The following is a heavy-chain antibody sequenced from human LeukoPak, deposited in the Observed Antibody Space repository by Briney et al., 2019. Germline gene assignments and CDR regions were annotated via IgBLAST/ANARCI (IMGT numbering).Heavy chain of an antibody. Sequence: GGSLRLSCAASRFTVSSNYMSWVRQAPGKGLEWVSVIYSGGSTYYADSVKGRFTISRDNSKNTLYLQMNSLRAEDTAVYYCARDLQDGAFDIWGQGTMVTVSS. J-gene: IGHJ3*02. V-gene: IGHV3-66*01. CDR3: ARDLQDGAFDI. CDR1: RFTVSSNY. CDR2: IYSGGST.